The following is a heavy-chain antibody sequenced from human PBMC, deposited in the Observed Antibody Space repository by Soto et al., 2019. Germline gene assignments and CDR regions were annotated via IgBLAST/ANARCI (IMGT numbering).Heavy chain of an antibody. CDR1: GGFISSSSYY. CDR2: IYYSGST. V-gene: IGHV4-39*01. D-gene: IGHD1-26*01. Sequence: PEAFCLTCTVSGGFISSSSYYWGWIRQPPGKGLEWIGSIYYSGSTYYNPSLKSRVTISVDTSKNQFSLKLSSVTAADTAVYYCARHRRLRGSYNLGRGYYYGMDVWGQGTTVT. J-gene: IGHJ6*02. CDR3: ARHRRLRGSYNLGRGYYYGMDV.